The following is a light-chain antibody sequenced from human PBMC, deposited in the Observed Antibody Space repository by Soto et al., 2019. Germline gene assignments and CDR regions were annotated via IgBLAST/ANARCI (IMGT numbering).Light chain of an antibody. Sequence: QAVVTQEPSLTVSPGGTVTLTCGSSTGTVTSGHYPYWFQLKPGKAPMTLLNDINNKHSWTPARFAGSLLGGKAALTLWGAQPEDEADYYCLLSYSGPSIFGGGTKRTV. CDR1: TGTVTSGHY. CDR3: LLSYSGPSI. CDR2: DIN. J-gene: IGLJ2*01. V-gene: IGLV7-46*01.